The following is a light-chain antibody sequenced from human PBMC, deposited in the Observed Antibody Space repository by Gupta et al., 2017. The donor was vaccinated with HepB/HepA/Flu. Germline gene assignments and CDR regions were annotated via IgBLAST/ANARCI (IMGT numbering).Light chain of an antibody. V-gene: IGLV2-14*03. J-gene: IGLJ2*01. Sequence: QTGLTQPASVSGSPGQSITISCTGTSSDVGGYNSVSWYHQYPGRAPKLLIYDVSNRPSGVANRFSGSKTGNSASLTIAGLQAEDEAVYYCTSLRSGSTLVIFGGGTELTVL. CDR2: DVS. CDR3: TSLRSGSTLVI. CDR1: SSDVGGYNS.